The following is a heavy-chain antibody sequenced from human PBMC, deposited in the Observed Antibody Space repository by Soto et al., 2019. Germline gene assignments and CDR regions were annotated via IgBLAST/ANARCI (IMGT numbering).Heavy chain of an antibody. J-gene: IGHJ3*02. CDR3: ARAGFWSGSDAFHI. Sequence: SETLSLTCTVSGGSISSYYWSWIRQPPGKGLEWIGYIYYSGSTNYNPSLKSRVTISVDTSKNQFSLKLSSVTAADTAVYYCARAGFWSGSDAFHIWGQGTMVSVSS. CDR1: GGSISSYY. V-gene: IGHV4-59*01. CDR2: IYYSGST. D-gene: IGHD3-3*01.